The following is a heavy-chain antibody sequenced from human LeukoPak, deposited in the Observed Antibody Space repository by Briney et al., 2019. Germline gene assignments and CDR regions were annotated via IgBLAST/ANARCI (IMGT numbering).Heavy chain of an antibody. CDR2: INHSGST. J-gene: IGHJ3*02. Sequence: SETLSLTCAVYGGAFSGYYWNWIRQPPGKGLEWIGEINHSGSTNYNPSLKSRVTISVDTSKNQFSLKLSSVTAADTAVYYCARDSSSWYAFDIWGQGTMVTVSS. CDR1: GGAFSGYY. V-gene: IGHV4-34*01. CDR3: ARDSSSWYAFDI. D-gene: IGHD6-13*01.